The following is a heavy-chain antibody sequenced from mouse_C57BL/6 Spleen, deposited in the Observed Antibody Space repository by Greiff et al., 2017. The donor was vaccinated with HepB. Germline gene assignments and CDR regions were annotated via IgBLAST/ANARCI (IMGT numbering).Heavy chain of an antibody. D-gene: IGHD1-1*01. Sequence: EVKLMESGGGLVKPGGSLKLSCAASGFTFSSYAMSWVRQTPEKRLEWVATISDGGSYTYYPDNVKGRFTISRDNAKNNLYLQLSHLKSEDTAMYYCARDRYYYGSSYYFDYWGQGTTLTVSS. CDR2: ISDGGSYT. J-gene: IGHJ2*01. CDR3: ARDRYYYGSSYYFDY. CDR1: GFTFSSYA. V-gene: IGHV5-4*01.